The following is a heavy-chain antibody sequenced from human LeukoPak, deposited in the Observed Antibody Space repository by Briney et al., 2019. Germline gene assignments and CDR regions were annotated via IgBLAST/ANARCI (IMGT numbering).Heavy chain of an antibody. Sequence: GWSLRLSCAASGFTFSSYSMNWVRQAPGKGLEWVSYISSSSSTIYYADSVKGRFTISRDNSKNTLYLQMNSLRAEDTAVYYCAKGGPTVTLDYWGQGTLVTVSS. J-gene: IGHJ4*02. CDR2: ISSSSSTI. CDR1: GFTFSSYS. V-gene: IGHV3-48*01. CDR3: AKGGPTVTLDY. D-gene: IGHD4-17*01.